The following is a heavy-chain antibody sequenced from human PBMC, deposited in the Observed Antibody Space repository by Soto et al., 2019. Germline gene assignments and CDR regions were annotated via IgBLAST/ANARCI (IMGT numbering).Heavy chain of an antibody. CDR1: GYTFTRYD. CDR3: ARDRYDFWSGYYTWLGFGDEYYYYGMDV. Sequence: ASVKVSCKASGYTFTRYDINWVRQATGQGLEWMGWMNPNSGNTGYAQKFQGRVTMTRNTSISTAYMELSSLRSEDTAVYYCARDRYDFWSGYYTWLGFGDEYYYYGMDVWGQGTTVTVSS. J-gene: IGHJ6*02. CDR2: MNPNSGNT. D-gene: IGHD3-3*01. V-gene: IGHV1-8*01.